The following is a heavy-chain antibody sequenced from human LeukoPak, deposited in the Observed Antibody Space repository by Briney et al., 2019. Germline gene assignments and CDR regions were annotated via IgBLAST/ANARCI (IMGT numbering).Heavy chain of an antibody. D-gene: IGHD3-3*01. CDR3: ARAYYDFWSGYYGEPYYFDH. CDR1: GFTFSSYW. J-gene: IGHJ4*02. V-gene: IGHV3-74*01. CDR2: INSDGSST. Sequence: GGSLRLSCAASGFTFSSYWMHWVRQAPGKGLVWVSRINSDGSSTSYADSVKGRFTISRDNAKNTLYLQMNSLRAEDTAVYYCARAYYDFWSGYYGEPYYFDHWGQGTLVTVSS.